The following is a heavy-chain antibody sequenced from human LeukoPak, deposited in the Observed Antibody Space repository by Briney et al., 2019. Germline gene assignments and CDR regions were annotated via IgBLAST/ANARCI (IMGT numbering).Heavy chain of an antibody. J-gene: IGHJ4*02. CDR2: IHSSGST. V-gene: IGHV4-4*09. CDR3: ARLGSYSDC. D-gene: IGHD1-26*01. Sequence: PSETLSLTCTVSDGSISSYYWSWIRQPPGKGLEWIGYIHSSGSTHYNPSLRSRVVTSLDTSKTKFSLKLSSVTAADTAVYYCARLGSYSDCWGQGTLVTVSS. CDR1: DGSISSYY.